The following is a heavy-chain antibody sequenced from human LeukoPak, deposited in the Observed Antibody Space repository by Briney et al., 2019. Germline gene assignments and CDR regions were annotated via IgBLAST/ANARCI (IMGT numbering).Heavy chain of an antibody. CDR1: GGSFSGYY. V-gene: IGHV4-34*01. Sequence: SETLSLTCAVYGGSFSGYYWSWIRQPPGKGLEWIGEINHSGSTNYNPSLKSRVTISVDTSKNQFPLKLSSVTAADTAVYYCARAPYYYGSGAFDYWGQGTLVTVSS. J-gene: IGHJ4*02. CDR3: ARAPYYYGSGAFDY. D-gene: IGHD3-10*01. CDR2: INHSGST.